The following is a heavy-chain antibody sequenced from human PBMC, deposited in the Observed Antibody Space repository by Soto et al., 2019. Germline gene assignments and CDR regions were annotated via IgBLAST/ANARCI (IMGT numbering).Heavy chain of an antibody. CDR2: INHSGST. J-gene: IGHJ4*02. Sequence: SETLSLTCAVYGGSFSGYYWSWIRQPPGKGLEWIGEINHSGSTNYNPSLKSRVTISVDTSKNQFSLKLSSVTAADTAVYYCARIDGGQQLVNLFSDFDYRAQRTPVTVSS. CDR1: GGSFSGYY. D-gene: IGHD6-13*01. CDR3: ARIDGGQQLVNLFSDFDY. V-gene: IGHV4-34*01.